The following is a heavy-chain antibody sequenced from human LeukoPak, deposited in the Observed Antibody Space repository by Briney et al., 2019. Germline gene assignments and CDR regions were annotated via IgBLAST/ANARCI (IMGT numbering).Heavy chain of an antibody. J-gene: IGHJ6*03. D-gene: IGHD2-8*01. CDR3: AREATGVSYYYYYMDV. Sequence: ASVKVSCKASEYTFTGYYMHWVRQAPGQGLEWMGWINPNSGGTNYAQKFQGRVTMTRDTSISTAYMELSRLRSDDTAVYYCAREATGVSYYYYYMDVWGKGTTVTVSS. V-gene: IGHV1-2*02. CDR2: INPNSGGT. CDR1: EYTFTGYY.